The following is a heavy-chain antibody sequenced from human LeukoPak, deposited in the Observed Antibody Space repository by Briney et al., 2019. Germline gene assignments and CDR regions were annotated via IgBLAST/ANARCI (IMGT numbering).Heavy chain of an antibody. D-gene: IGHD2-2*01. CDR2: IYWNDDK. CDR1: GFSLSTSGVG. CDR3: ARTSYQLLSGANFDY. V-gene: IGHV2-5*01. Sequence: SGPTLVNPTQTLTLTCTFSGFSLSTSGVGVGWIRQPPGKALEWLALIYWNDDKRYSPSLKSRLTITKDTSKNQVVLTMTNMDPVDTATYYCARTSYQLLSGANFDYWGQGTLVTVSS. J-gene: IGHJ4*02.